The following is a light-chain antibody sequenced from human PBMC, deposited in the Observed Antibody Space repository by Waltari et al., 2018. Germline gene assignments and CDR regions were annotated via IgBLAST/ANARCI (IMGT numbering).Light chain of an antibody. J-gene: IGLJ2*01. CDR2: EVS. CDR3: ASYITRGA. V-gene: IGLV2-14*01. Sequence: QSALTQPASVSGSPGQSITIPCIGTSSDVGAYNYVSWYQQYPGKAPKLIIYEVSNRPSGVSDRFSGSKSGNTASLTISGLQAEDEADYYCASYITRGAFGGGTKLTVL. CDR1: SSDVGAYNY.